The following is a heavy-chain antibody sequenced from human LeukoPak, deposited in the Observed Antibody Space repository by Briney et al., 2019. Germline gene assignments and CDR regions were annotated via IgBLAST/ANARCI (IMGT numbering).Heavy chain of an antibody. V-gene: IGHV3-20*01. Sequence: AGTLRLSCAASGFTFDDYGMSWVRQAPGKGLEWVWGINCNGSSTGNADSVNGRFTISRDNAKNSLYLQMNSLRAEDTALYHCARGRRDGYNYAFAIWGQGTMVTVSS. CDR3: ARGRRDGYNYAFAI. D-gene: IGHD5-24*01. CDR1: GFTFDDYG. CDR2: INCNGSST. J-gene: IGHJ3*02.